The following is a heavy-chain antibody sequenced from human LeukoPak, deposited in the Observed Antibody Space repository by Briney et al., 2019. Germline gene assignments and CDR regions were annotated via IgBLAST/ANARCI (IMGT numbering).Heavy chain of an antibody. D-gene: IGHD3-22*01. V-gene: IGHV1-2*02. J-gene: IGHJ4*02. Sequence: ASVKVSCKASGFTFSNFYMHWVRQAPGQGLEWMGWINPNSGGTNYAQKFQGRVTITADKSTSTAYMELSSLRSEDTAVYYCARRTAYDSDYWGQGTLVTVSS. CDR1: GFTFSNFY. CDR3: ARRTAYDSDY. CDR2: INPNSGGT.